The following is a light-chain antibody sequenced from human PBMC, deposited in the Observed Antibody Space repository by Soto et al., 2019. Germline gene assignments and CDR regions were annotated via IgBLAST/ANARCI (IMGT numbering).Light chain of an antibody. V-gene: IGKV3D-20*02. CDR3: QQRSNWPWT. CDR1: QSVSSSY. J-gene: IGKJ1*01. Sequence: EIVLTQSPGTLSLSPGERATLSRGGSQSVSSSYLAVYQQKPGQAPRLLIYGASSRATGVPDRFSGSESGTDFTLTISSLEPEDFAVYYCQQRSNWPWTFGQGTKVDIK. CDR2: GAS.